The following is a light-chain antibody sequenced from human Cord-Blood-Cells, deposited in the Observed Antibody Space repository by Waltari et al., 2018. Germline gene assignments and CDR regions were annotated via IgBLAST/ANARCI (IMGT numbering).Light chain of an antibody. Sequence: QSALTQPASVSGSPGQSITISCTGTRSDVGGYNYFSWYQQPPGKAPNLMIYDVSNRPSGVSNRFSGSKSGNTASLTISGLQAEDEADYYCSSYTSSSTWVFGGVTKLTVL. J-gene: IGLJ3*02. CDR2: DVS. CDR3: SSYTSSSTWV. V-gene: IGLV2-14*03. CDR1: RSDVGGYNY.